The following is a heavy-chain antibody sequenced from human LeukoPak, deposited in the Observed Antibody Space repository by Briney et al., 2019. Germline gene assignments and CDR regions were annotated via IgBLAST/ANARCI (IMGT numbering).Heavy chain of an antibody. CDR1: GFTFDAYG. CDR2: INWNGGST. V-gene: IGHV3-20*04. CDR3: ATTPGIAVAGRLDY. D-gene: IGHD6-19*01. J-gene: IGHJ4*02. Sequence: GGSLRLSCAASGFTFDAYGMSWVRQAPGKGLEWVSGINWNGGSTGYADSVKGRFTISRDNAKNSLYLQMNCLRAEDTALYYCATTPGIAVAGRLDYWGQGTLVTVSS.